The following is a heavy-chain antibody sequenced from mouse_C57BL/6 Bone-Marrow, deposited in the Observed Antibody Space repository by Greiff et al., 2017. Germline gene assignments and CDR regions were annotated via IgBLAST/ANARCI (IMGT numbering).Heavy chain of an antibody. Sequence: QVQLQQPGAELVRPGSSVKLSCKASGYTFTSYWMDWVKQRPGQGLEWIGNIYPSDSETHYNQKFKDKATLTVDKSSSTAYMQLSSLTSEDSAVYYCARPRYDLYYFGYWGQGTTLTVSS. J-gene: IGHJ2*01. CDR3: ARPRYDLYYFGY. D-gene: IGHD2-4*01. V-gene: IGHV1-61*01. CDR1: GYTFTSYW. CDR2: IYPSDSET.